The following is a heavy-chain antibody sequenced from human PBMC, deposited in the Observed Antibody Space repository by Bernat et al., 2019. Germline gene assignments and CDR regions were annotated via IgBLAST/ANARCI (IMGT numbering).Heavy chain of an antibody. CDR3: AKVRDSSSSVRKY. J-gene: IGHJ4*02. CDR2: ISGSGGST. CDR1: GFTFSSYA. D-gene: IGHD6-13*01. Sequence: EVQLLESGGGLVQPGGSLRLSCAASGFTFSSYAMSWVRQAPGKGLEWVSAISGSGGSTYYADSVKGRFTISRDHSKNTLYLQTNSLRAENTAVYYCAKVRDSSSSVRKYCGQGTLVTVSS. V-gene: IGHV3-23*01.